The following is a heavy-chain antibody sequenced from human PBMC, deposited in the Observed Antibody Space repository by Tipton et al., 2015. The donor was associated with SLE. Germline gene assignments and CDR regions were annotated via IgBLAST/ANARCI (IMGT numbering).Heavy chain of an antibody. CDR3: ARDGYGDFDY. D-gene: IGHD4-17*01. CDR2: IYYSGTA. V-gene: IGHV4-59*11. J-gene: IGHJ4*02. CDR1: GGSISSHY. Sequence: TLSLTCTVSGGSISSHYWGWIRQPPGKGLEWIGYIYYSGTANYNPSLKSRVTISVDTSKNQFSLKLSSVTAADTAVYYCARDGYGDFDYWGQGTLVTVSS.